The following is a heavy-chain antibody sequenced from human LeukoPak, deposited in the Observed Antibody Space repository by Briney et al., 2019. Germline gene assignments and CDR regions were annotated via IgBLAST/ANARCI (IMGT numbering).Heavy chain of an antibody. V-gene: IGHV4-30-2*03. CDR1: GGSISSGGYY. Sequence: PSQTLSLTCTVSGGSISSGGYYWSWIRQPLGKGLEWIGIISYSGSTYYNPSLKSRVTISVDSSKNQFSLKLSSVTAADTAVYYCARLDRGINAAHFDYWGQGTPVTVSS. CDR2: ISYSGST. D-gene: IGHD6-25*01. CDR3: ARLDRGINAAHFDY. J-gene: IGHJ4*02.